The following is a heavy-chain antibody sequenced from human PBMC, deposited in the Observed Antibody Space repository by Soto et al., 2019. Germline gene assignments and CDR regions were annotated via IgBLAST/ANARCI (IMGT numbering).Heavy chain of an antibody. J-gene: IGHJ4*02. D-gene: IGHD3-10*01. Sequence: PGGSLRLSCAVSGFSLSNYAVSWVRQAPGKGLEWVSAISGSGSNTYYIDSVKGRFTISRDKSKTTLFLQMNNLRAEDTAVYYCAKGGITLVRGSFDYWGQGA. V-gene: IGHV3-23*01. CDR3: AKGGITLVRGSFDY. CDR1: GFSLSNYA. CDR2: ISGSGSNT.